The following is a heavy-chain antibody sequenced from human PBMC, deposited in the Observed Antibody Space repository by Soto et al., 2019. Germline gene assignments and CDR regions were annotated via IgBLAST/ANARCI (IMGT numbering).Heavy chain of an antibody. J-gene: IGHJ6*02. CDR3: ARDLVGYSSGWFSDYYYYGMDV. CDR1: GFIFSSYS. D-gene: IGHD6-19*01. CDR2: ISSSSSYI. Sequence: PGGSLRLSCAASGFIFSSYSMNWVRQAPGKGLEWVSSISSSSSYIYYADSVKGRFTISRDNAKNSLYLQMNSLRAEDTAVYYCARDLVGYSSGWFSDYYYYGMDVWGQGTTVTVSS. V-gene: IGHV3-21*01.